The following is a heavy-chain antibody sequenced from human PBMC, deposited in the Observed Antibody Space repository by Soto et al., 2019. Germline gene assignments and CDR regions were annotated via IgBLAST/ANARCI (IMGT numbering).Heavy chain of an antibody. V-gene: IGHV3-15*01. J-gene: IGHJ4*02. CDR1: GFTFSNAW. CDR3: TTGGTYDFWSGYYRAGYYFDY. CDR2: IKSKTDGGTT. Sequence: EVQLVESGGGLAKHGGSLRLSCAASGFTFSNAWMSWVRQAPGKGLEWVGRIKSKTDGGTTDYAAPVKGRFTISRDDSKNTLYLQMNSLKTEDTAVYYCTTGGTYDFWSGYYRAGYYFDYWGQGTLGTVSS. D-gene: IGHD3-3*01.